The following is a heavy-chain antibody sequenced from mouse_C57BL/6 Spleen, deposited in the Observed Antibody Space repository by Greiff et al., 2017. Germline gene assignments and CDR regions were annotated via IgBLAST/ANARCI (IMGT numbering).Heavy chain of an antibody. Sequence: QVQLKESGAELVKPGASVKISCKASGYAFSSYWMNWVKQRPGKGLEWIGQIYPGDGYTNYNGKFKGKATLTADKSSSTAYMQLSSLTSEDSAVDFCAKFRSSYAMDYWGQGTSVTVSS. CDR3: AKFRSSYAMDY. CDR2: IYPGDGYT. J-gene: IGHJ4*01. V-gene: IGHV1-80*01. CDR1: GYAFSSYW. D-gene: IGHD6-1*01.